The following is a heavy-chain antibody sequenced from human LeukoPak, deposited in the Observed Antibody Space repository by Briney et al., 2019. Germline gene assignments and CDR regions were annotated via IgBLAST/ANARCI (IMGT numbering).Heavy chain of an antibody. Sequence: GGPLRLSCAASGFTFSSSAMSWVRQAPGKGLEWVSAISASGGSTYQADSVKGRFTISRDNSKNTLYLQMNSLRAEDTAVYYCARDGSSWHWYFDLWGRGTPVTVSS. V-gene: IGHV3-23*01. D-gene: IGHD6-13*01. CDR3: ARDGSSWHWYFDL. J-gene: IGHJ2*01. CDR1: GFTFSSSA. CDR2: ISASGGST.